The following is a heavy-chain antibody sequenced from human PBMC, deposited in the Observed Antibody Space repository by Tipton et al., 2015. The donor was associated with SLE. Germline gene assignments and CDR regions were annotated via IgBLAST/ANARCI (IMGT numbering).Heavy chain of an antibody. CDR2: ISSSGSTI. CDR3: ARVRSQRDAFDM. CDR1: GFTFSSYE. V-gene: IGHV3-48*03. J-gene: IGHJ3*02. D-gene: IGHD5-18*01. Sequence: SLRLSCAASGFTFSSYEMNWVRQAPGKGLEWVSYISSSGSTIYYADSVKGRFTISRDNAKNSLYLQMNSLRAEDTAVYFCARVRSQRDAFDMWGQGTMVTVSS.